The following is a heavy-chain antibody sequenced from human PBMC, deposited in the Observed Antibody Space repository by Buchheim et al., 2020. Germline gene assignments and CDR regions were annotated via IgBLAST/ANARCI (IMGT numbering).Heavy chain of an antibody. J-gene: IGHJ6*02. CDR1: GGSISSSSYY. CDR3: ARTSHCSSTSCFHPYYYYGMDV. CDR2: IYYSGST. Sequence: QLQLQESGPGLVKPSETLSLTCTVSGGSISSSSYYWGWIRQPPGKGLEWIGSIYYSGSTYYNPSLKSRVTISVDTSKNQFSLKLSSVTAADTAVYYCARTSHCSSTSCFHPYYYYGMDVWGQGTT. D-gene: IGHD2-2*01. V-gene: IGHV4-39*01.